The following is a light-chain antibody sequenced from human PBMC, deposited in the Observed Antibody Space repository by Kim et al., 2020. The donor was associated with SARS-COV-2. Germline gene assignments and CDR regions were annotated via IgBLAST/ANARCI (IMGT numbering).Light chain of an antibody. Sequence: PGAGATLPGSGSQSVNGTYLACYQQKTGEAPRLLIYGASSRATAIPDRISSSGSGTDFTLTISRLQPEDFAVYYYQQYDSSSRWTFGQGTKVDIK. V-gene: IGKV3-20*01. CDR2: GAS. CDR3: QQYDSSSRWT. J-gene: IGKJ1*01. CDR1: QSVNGTY.